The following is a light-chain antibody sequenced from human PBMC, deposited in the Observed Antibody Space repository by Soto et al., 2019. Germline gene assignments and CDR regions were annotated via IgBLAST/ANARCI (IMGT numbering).Light chain of an antibody. CDR3: CSYAGSYTFV. CDR2: DVS. CDR1: SSDVGGYNY. Sequence: ALTEPRSVSGSPGQSVTISCTGTSSDVGGYNYVSWYQQHPGKAPKLVIYDVSKRPSGVPDRFSGSKSGNTASLTISGLQAEDEADYYCCSYAGSYTFVFGTGTKVTVL. J-gene: IGLJ1*01. V-gene: IGLV2-11*01.